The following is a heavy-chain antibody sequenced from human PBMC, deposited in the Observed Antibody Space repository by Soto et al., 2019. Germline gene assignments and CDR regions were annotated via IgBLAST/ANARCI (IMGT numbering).Heavy chain of an antibody. V-gene: IGHV4-59*01. CDR3: ARATCSSTSCKKGPFDC. Sequence: SETLSLTCTVSGGSISSYYWSWIRQPPGKGLEWMGYMYYSGSANYNPSLKSRGTMSVDAAKNQFSLKLSSVTAAATAVYSCARATCSSTSCKKGPFDCWGQGTLVTVSS. CDR1: GGSISSYY. CDR2: MYYSGSA. D-gene: IGHD2-2*01. J-gene: IGHJ4*02.